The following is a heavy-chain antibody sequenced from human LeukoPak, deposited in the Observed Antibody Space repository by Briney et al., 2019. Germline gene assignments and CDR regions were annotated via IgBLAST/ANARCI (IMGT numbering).Heavy chain of an antibody. Sequence: SVKLSCEASVHTFTGYYMHCVRQAPGQARVCMRGINQNSGDTQYAQKFQGRVTMTRDTSINTAYMEMSRLRSDDTAVYYCARDQAFVYCSGGTCYDDYWGQGSLVTVSS. V-gene: IGHV1-2*02. CDR3: ARDQAFVYCSGGTCYDDY. D-gene: IGHD2-15*01. CDR1: VHTFTGYY. J-gene: IGHJ4*02. CDR2: INQNSGDT.